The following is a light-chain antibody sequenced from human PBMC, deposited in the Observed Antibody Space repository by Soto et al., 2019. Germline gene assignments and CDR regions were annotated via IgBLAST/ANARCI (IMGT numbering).Light chain of an antibody. J-gene: IGKJ5*01. V-gene: IGKV3-20*01. CDR2: GAS. Sequence: ENVLTQSPGTLSLSPGERATLSCRASQTVSSYLTWHQQRPGQAPRLLIYGASKRATGIPDRFSGSGSGTDFTLTISRLEPEDFALYYCQQYGTSPITFGQGTRLEIK. CDR3: QQYGTSPIT. CDR1: QTVSSY.